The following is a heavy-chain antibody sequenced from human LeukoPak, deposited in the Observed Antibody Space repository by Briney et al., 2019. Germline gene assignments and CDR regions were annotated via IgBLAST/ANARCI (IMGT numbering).Heavy chain of an antibody. D-gene: IGHD5-24*01. CDR1: GYTFTMYG. Sequence: ASVKVSCKASGYTFTMYGISWVRQAPGQGLEWMGWISAYNGNTNYAQKLQGRVTMTTDTSISTAYMELSRLRSDDTAVYYCARERWLQVDYWGQGTLVTVSS. J-gene: IGHJ4*02. V-gene: IGHV1-18*01. CDR3: ARERWLQVDY. CDR2: ISAYNGNT.